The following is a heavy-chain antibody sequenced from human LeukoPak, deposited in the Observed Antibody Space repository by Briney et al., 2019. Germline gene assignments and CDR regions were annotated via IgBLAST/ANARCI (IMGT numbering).Heavy chain of an antibody. CDR3: ARVAKDYLEAFDI. D-gene: IGHD4-11*01. CDR1: GGTFSSYA. J-gene: IGHJ3*02. Sequence: ASVKGSCKASGGTFSSYAISWVRQAPGQGLEWMGGIIPIFGTANYAQKFQGRVTITADESTSTAYMELSSLRSEDTAVYYCARVAKDYLEAFDIWGQGTMVTVSS. V-gene: IGHV1-69*13. CDR2: IIPIFGTA.